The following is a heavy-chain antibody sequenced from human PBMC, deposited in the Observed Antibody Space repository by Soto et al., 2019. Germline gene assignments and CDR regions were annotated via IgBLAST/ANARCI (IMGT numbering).Heavy chain of an antibody. CDR2: ISSSSSYI. D-gene: IGHD6-19*01. V-gene: IGHV3-21*01. J-gene: IGHJ5*02. CDR1: GFTFSSYS. CDR3: ARDKEAGYSSGWRAGSWFDP. Sequence: GWSLRLSCAASGFTFSSYSMNWVRQAPGKGLEWVSSISSSSSYIYYADSVKGRFTISRDNAKNSLYLQMKSLRAEDTAVYYCARDKEAGYSSGWRAGSWFDPWAQGTMVTVSS.